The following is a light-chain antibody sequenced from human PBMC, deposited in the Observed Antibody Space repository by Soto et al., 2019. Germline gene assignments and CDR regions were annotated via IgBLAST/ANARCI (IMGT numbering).Light chain of an antibody. V-gene: IGKV1-16*02. J-gene: IGKJ2*01. CDR2: AAS. CDR1: QDIGRY. CDR3: QQYHSRPYA. Sequence: DIPMTQSPSSLSASVGDTVTITCRASQDIGRYLAWFQQKPGTAPKSLMYAASSLRSGVPSKFSGSGSGTDFTLTINSLQPEDFATYFCQQYHSRPYAFGQGTKLEIK.